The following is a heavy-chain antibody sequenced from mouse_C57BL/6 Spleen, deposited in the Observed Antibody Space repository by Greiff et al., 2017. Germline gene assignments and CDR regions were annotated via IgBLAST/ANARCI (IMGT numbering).Heavy chain of an antibody. CDR1: GYTFTSYG. Sequence: QVQLQQSGAELARPGASVKMSCKASGYTFTSYGISWVKQRTGQGLEWIGEIYPRSGNTYYNEKFKGKATLTADKSSSTAYMELRSLTSEDSAVYFCARGGSVTTVVAFDWYFDVWGTGTTVTVSS. CDR3: ARGGSVTTVVAFDWYFDV. V-gene: IGHV1-81*01. J-gene: IGHJ1*03. CDR2: IYPRSGNT. D-gene: IGHD1-1*01.